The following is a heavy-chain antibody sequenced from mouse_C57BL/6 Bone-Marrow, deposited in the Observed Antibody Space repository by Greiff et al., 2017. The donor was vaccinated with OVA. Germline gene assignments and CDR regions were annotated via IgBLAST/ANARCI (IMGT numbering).Heavy chain of an antibody. CDR3: ARIYYDYDGFAY. D-gene: IGHD2-4*01. J-gene: IGHJ3*01. Sequence: EVQLQQSGAELVRPGSSVKMSCKTSGYTFTSYGINWVKQRPGQGLEWIGYIYIGNGYTEYNGKFKGKATLTSDTSSSTAYMQLSSLTSEDSAIYFCARIYYDYDGFAYWGQGTLVTVSA. CDR2: IYIGNGYT. V-gene: IGHV1-58*01. CDR1: GYTFTSYG.